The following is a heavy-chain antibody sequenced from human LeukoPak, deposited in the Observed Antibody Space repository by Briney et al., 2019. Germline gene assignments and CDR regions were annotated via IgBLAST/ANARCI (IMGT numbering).Heavy chain of an antibody. CDR2: INDDGSAT. Sequence: GGSLRLSCAASGFTFSNYWMHWVRQVPGKGLVWVSRINDDGSATFYADSVKGRFTISRDNGKNSLYLQMNRLRAEDTAVYYCARPRGCGSSRCNNFDYWGQGTLVTVSS. CDR1: GFTFSNYW. J-gene: IGHJ4*02. CDR3: ARPRGCGSSRCNNFDY. V-gene: IGHV3-74*01. D-gene: IGHD2-2*01.